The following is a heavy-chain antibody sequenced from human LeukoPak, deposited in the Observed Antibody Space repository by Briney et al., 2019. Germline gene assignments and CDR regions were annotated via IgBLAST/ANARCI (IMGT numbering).Heavy chain of an antibody. CDR3: ARLTGCSSTSCYYPGY. CDR2: IYTGDSDT. V-gene: IGHV5-51*01. D-gene: IGHD2-2*01. Sequence: RGESLKISCKGSGYSFTSYWIGWVRQMPGKGLGWMGIIYTGDSDTRYSPSFQGQVTISADKSISTAYLQWSSLKASDTAMYYCARLTGCSSTSCYYPGYWGQGTLVTVSS. J-gene: IGHJ4*02. CDR1: GYSFTSYW.